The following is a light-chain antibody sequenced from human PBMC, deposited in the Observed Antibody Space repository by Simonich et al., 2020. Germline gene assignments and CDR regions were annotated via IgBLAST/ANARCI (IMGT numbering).Light chain of an antibody. Sequence: EIVLTQSPGTLSLSPGERATLSGRASQSVSSSNLAWYQQKPGQAPRLLIYGSSSRATGIPERFSGSGSGPDFTLTISRLEPEDFAVYYCQQYYSTPFTFGPGTKVDIK. CDR1: QSVSSSN. V-gene: IGKV3-20*01. CDR2: GSS. CDR3: QQYYSTPFT. J-gene: IGKJ3*01.